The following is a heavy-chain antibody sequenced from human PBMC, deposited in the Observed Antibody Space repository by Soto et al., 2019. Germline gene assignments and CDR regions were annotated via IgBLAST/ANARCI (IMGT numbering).Heavy chain of an antibody. CDR2: ISYDGSNK. J-gene: IGHJ6*02. CDR1: GFSFSSYG. CDR3: ARQVPYYYGMDV. D-gene: IGHD1-1*01. Sequence: PGGSLRLSCAASGFSFSSYGVHWGRQAPGKGLEWVAAISYDGSNKHYADSVKGRFTISRDNSKNTLYLQMNSLRAEDTAVYWCARQVPYYYGMDVWGQGTTVTVSS. V-gene: IGHV3-30*03.